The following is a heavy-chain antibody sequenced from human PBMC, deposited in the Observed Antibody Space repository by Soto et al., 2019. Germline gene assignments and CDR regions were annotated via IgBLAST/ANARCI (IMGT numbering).Heavy chain of an antibody. CDR1: GYTLTELS. CDR3: ATGAKYKLQNYFYYGMDV. J-gene: IGHJ6*02. V-gene: IGHV1-24*01. Sequence: SHFSGYTLTELSLHSVRHAPGKRLAWMGGFDPEDGETIYAQKFQGRVTMTEDTSTDTAYMELSSLRSEDTAVYYCATGAKYKLQNYFYYGMDVWGQGTTVTVS. CDR2: FDPEDGET. D-gene: IGHD2-2*01.